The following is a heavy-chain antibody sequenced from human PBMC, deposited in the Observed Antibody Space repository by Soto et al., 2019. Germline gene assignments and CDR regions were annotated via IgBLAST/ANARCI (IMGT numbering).Heavy chain of an antibody. CDR1: GFTFTSSA. Sequence: SVKVSCKASGFTFTSSAVQWVRQARGQRLEWIGWIVVGRGNTNYAQKFQERVTITRDMSTSTAYMELSSLRSEDTAVYYCAAEGEVYCSGGSWECFDPWGQGTLVTVSS. CDR3: AAEGEVYCSGGSWECFDP. CDR2: IVVGRGNT. D-gene: IGHD2-15*01. V-gene: IGHV1-58*01. J-gene: IGHJ5*02.